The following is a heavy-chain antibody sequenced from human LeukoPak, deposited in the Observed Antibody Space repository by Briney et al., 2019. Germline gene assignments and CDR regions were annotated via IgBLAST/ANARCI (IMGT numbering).Heavy chain of an antibody. CDR2: IYYSGST. D-gene: IGHD3-10*01. Sequence: PSETLSLTCAVSGGSISSNSYYWGWIRQPPGKGLEWIGSIYYSGSTYYNPSLKSRATMSVDRSKNQFSLKLSSVTDADTAVYYCARHGIYYGLGSSYGLPNWFDPWGQGTLVTVSS. J-gene: IGHJ5*02. V-gene: IGHV4-39*01. CDR1: GGSISSNSYY. CDR3: ARHGIYYGLGSSYGLPNWFDP.